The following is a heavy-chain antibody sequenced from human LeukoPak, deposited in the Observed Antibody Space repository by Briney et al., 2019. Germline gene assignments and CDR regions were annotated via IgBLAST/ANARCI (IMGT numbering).Heavy chain of an antibody. J-gene: IGHJ6*03. CDR1: GFTFSSYS. Sequence: GGSLRLSCAASGFTFSSYSMNWVRQAPGKGLEWVSSISSSSSYIHYAESVKGRFTISRDNAKNSQYLQMNSLRADDTAVYYCARKGPDYYMDVWGKGTTVTVSS. CDR2: ISSSSSYI. CDR3: ARKGPDYYMDV. V-gene: IGHV3-21*01.